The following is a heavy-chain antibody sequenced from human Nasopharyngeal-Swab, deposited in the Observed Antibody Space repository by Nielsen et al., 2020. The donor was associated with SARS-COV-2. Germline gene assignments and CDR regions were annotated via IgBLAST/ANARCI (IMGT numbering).Heavy chain of an antibody. D-gene: IGHD4-17*01. V-gene: IGHV5-51*01. CDR3: ARRPTNGDYGAYGMDV. CDR2: IHPGDSDT. J-gene: IGHJ6*02. Sequence: GESLKISCKGSGYSFTSYWIGWVRQMPGKGLEWMGIIHPGDSDTRYSPSFQGQVTISADKSISTAYLQWSSLKASDTAMYYCARRPTNGDYGAYGMDVWGQGTTVTVSS. CDR1: GYSFTSYW.